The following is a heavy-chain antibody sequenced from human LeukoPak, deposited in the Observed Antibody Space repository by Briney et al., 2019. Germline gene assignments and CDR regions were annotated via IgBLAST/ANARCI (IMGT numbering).Heavy chain of an antibody. CDR2: INHSGST. J-gene: IGHJ4*02. CDR3: ARGPTRYSSSWAY. D-gene: IGHD6-13*01. Sequence: PSETLSLTCAVYGGSFSGYYWSWIRQPPWKGLEWIGEINHSGSTNYNPSLKSRVTISVDTSKNQFSLKLSSVTAADTAVYYCARGPTRYSSSWAYWGQGTLVTVSS. V-gene: IGHV4-34*01. CDR1: GGSFSGYY.